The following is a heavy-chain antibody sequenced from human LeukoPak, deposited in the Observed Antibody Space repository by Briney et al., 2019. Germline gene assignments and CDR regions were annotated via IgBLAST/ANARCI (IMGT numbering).Heavy chain of an antibody. CDR1: GGSISSYY. CDR3: ARGNIVARRGYYYYYYMDV. Sequence: SETLSLTCTVSGGSISSYYWSWIRQPAGKGLEWIGRIYTSGSTNYNPPLKSRVTMSVGTSKNQFSLKLSSVTAADTAVYYCARGNIVARRGYYYYYYMDVWGKGTTVTISS. J-gene: IGHJ6*03. CDR2: IYTSGST. D-gene: IGHD5-12*01. V-gene: IGHV4-4*07.